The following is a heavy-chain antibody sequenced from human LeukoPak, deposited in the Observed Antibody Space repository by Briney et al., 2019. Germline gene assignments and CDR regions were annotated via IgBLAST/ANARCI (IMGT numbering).Heavy chain of an antibody. V-gene: IGHV3-21*01. J-gene: IGHJ5*02. CDR2: ISSSSSYI. D-gene: IGHD6-13*01. CDR1: GFTFGDYA. CDR3: ARDRSSSNWFDP. Sequence: PGGSLRLSCTAAGFTFGDYAMSWVRQAPGKGLEWVSSISSSSSYIYYADSVKGRFTISRDNAKNSLYLRMNSLRAEDTAVYYCARDRSSSNWFDPWGQGTLVTVSS.